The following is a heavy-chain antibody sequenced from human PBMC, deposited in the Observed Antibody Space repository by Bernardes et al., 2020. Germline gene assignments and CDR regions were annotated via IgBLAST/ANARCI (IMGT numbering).Heavy chain of an antibody. D-gene: IGHD3-9*01. Sequence: ASVKVSCKASGYTFTSYDINWVRQATGQGLEWMGWMNPNSGNTGYAQKFQGRVTMTRNTSISTAYMELSSLRSEDTAVYYCARGLSLRYFDWLSPYYYYYYMDVWGKGTTVTVSS. CDR1: GYTFTSYD. CDR2: MNPNSGNT. J-gene: IGHJ6*03. CDR3: ARGLSLRYFDWLSPYYYYYYMDV. V-gene: IGHV1-8*01.